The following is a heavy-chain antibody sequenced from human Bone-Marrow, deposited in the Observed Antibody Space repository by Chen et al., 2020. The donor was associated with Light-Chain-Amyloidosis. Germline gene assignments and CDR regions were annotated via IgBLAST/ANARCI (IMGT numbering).Heavy chain of an antibody. V-gene: IGHV1-46*01. CDR2: IDPSGGGP. CDR1: GYTFTNYY. D-gene: IGHD2-15*01. J-gene: IGHJ6*02. Sequence: QVQLVQSGAEVKKPGASVKVSCKASGYTFTNYYFHWVRQAPGPGLGWMGIIDPSGGGPIYAQKFQGRVTMTMDTSTRTVYMELSSLTSEATAVYYCAKTKGYCSGDTCYSLGDRNFYGMAVWRPGPPPTVPS. CDR3: AKTKGYCSGDTCYSLGDRNFYGMAV.